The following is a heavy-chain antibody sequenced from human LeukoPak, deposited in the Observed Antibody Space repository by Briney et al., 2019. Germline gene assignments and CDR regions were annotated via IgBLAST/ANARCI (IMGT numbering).Heavy chain of an antibody. V-gene: IGHV3-30*03. CDR2: IAADGGVK. Sequence: GTSLRLSCAASGFTLHDHGMDWVRQAPGKGLEWVAVIAADGGVKQYADFVKGRFSLSRDNSKNTLFLQMNGLTVEDTAVYYCAREATWGQWYFDLWGQGAPVTVSS. CDR3: AREATWGQWYFDL. D-gene: IGHD6-19*01. CDR1: GFTLHDHG. J-gene: IGHJ4*02.